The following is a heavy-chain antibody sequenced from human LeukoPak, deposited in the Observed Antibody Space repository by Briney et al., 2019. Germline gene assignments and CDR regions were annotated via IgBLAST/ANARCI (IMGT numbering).Heavy chain of an antibody. Sequence: ASVKVSCTASGYTFTSYAMHWVRQAPGQRLEWMGWINAGNGNTKYSQKFPGRVTITRSTYASTTYMELSSLRSEDTAVYYCARGEDIVGVPAAIFDDWGQGTTVTVSS. CDR3: ARGEDIVGVPAAIFDD. CDR1: GYTFTSYA. D-gene: IGHD2-2*02. J-gene: IGHJ6*02. CDR2: INAGNGNT. V-gene: IGHV1-3*01.